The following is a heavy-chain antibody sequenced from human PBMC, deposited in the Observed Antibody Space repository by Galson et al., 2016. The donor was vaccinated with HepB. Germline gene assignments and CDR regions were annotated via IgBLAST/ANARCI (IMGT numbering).Heavy chain of an antibody. J-gene: IGHJ6*04. CDR2: IWHDGNNK. CDR1: GFTFSSYG. D-gene: IGHD3-16*02. V-gene: IGHV3-33*01. Sequence: LRLSCAASGFTFSSYGMHWVRQPPGKGLEWVAVIWHDGNNKYYGDSVKGRFTISRDNSKNTVNQQMNYLRAEDTAVYYCVRDIYYDYSWGTCRYPIYGLDVWGKGTTVTVSS. CDR3: VRDIYYDYSWGTCRYPIYGLDV.